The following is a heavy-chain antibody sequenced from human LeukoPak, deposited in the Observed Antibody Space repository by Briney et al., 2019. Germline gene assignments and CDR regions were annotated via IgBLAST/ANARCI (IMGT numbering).Heavy chain of an antibody. CDR1: GGSFSVYY. Sequence: SETLSLTCALYGGSFSVYYWSWVRRPPEKGLEWIGEINHRASTNFNRSLKSRVTISRDKYKNQFSLKVISVTAADTAVYYCVSRGQLLYPSWIDPWGQGNLVTVSS. CDR3: VSRGQLLYPSWIDP. CDR2: INHRAST. D-gene: IGHD2/OR15-2a*01. V-gene: IGHV4-34*01. J-gene: IGHJ5*02.